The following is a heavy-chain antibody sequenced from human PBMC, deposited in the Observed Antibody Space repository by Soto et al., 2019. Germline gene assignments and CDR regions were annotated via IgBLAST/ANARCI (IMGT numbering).Heavy chain of an antibody. CDR2: IYYGGST. D-gene: IGHD3-16*01. V-gene: IGHV4-39*01. J-gene: IGHJ6*02. CDR1: GGSISSSSHY. Sequence: SSETLSLTCTVSGGSISSSSHYWGWIRQPPGTGLEWIGSIYYGGSTYYNPSLKSRVTTSVDTSKNQFSLKLTSVTAADTAVYYCARGGGVRYYFHGMDVGGQGTTVTVSS. CDR3: ARGGGVRYYFHGMDV.